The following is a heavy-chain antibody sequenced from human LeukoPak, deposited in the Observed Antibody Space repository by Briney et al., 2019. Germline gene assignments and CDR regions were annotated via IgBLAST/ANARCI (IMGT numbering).Heavy chain of an antibody. V-gene: IGHV3-30*18. CDR2: ISYDGSNK. Sequence: PGGSLRLSCAASGFTFSSYGMYWVRQAPGKGLEWVAVISYDGSNKYYADSVKGRFTISRDNSKNTLYLQMNSLRAEDTAVYYCAKGPDRGIVTTGFDYWGQGTLVTVSS. D-gene: IGHD5-12*01. CDR1: GFTFSSYG. J-gene: IGHJ4*02. CDR3: AKGPDRGIVTTGFDY.